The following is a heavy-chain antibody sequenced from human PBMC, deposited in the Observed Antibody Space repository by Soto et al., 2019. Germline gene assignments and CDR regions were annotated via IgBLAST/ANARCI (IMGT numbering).Heavy chain of an antibody. D-gene: IGHD4-4*01. CDR3: ARDRAYSRFDY. Sequence: EVQLVESGGGLVQPGGSLRLSCAVSGFSFSSARMTWIRQAPGKGLERVAIMNEDGSERYYVDSVKGRFTISRDNAKNALFLQMNSLRVEDTAVYFCARDRAYSRFDYWGQGSLVTVSS. V-gene: IGHV3-7*03. J-gene: IGHJ4*02. CDR2: MNEDGSER. CDR1: GFSFSSAR.